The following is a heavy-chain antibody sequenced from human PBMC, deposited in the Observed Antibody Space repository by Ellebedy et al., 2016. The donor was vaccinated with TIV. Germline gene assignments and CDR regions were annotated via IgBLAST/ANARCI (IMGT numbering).Heavy chain of an antibody. CDR1: GGSISPYY. J-gene: IGHJ4*02. CDR3: ARGDPLDY. Sequence: MPSETLSLTCTVSGGSISPYYWSWIRQPPGKGLEWIGSIYYSGSTYYNPSLKSRVTISVDTSKNQFSLKLSSVTAADTAVYYCARGDPLDYWGQGTLVTVSS. V-gene: IGHV4-59*05. CDR2: IYYSGST.